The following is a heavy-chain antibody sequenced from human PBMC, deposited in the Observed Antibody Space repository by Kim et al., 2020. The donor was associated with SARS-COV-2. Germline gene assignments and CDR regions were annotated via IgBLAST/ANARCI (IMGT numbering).Heavy chain of an antibody. D-gene: IGHD6-6*01. J-gene: IGHJ4*02. CDR3: AKDLAARSN. V-gene: IGHV3-23*01. CDR2: GST. Sequence: GSTYYADSVKGRFTISRDNSKNTLYLQMNSLRAEYTAVYYCAKDLAARSNWGQGTLVTVSS.